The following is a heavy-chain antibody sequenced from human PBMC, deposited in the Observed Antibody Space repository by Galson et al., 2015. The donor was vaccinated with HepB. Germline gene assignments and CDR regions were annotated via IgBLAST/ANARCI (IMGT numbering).Heavy chain of an antibody. Sequence: SVKVSCKASGYTFTSYGISWVRQAPGQGLEWMGWISAYNGNTNYAQKLQGRVTMTTDTSTSTAYMELRSLRSDDTAVYYCARFARAPPTAMVTFDYWGQGTLVTVSS. V-gene: IGHV1-18*04. CDR2: ISAYNGNT. D-gene: IGHD5-18*01. CDR1: GYTFTSYG. CDR3: ARFARAPPTAMVTFDY. J-gene: IGHJ4*02.